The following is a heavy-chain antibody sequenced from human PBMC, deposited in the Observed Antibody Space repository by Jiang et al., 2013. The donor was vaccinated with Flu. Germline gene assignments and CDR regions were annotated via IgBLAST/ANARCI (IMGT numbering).Heavy chain of an antibody. CDR3: ARHVFLGSGNLFDF. J-gene: IGHJ5*01. V-gene: IGHV4-59*08. D-gene: IGHD2-15*01. CDR1: GGSINSYF. CDR2: IYYTGNT. Sequence: KPSETLSLTCAVSGGSINSYFWSWIRQPPGKGLEWIGYIYYTGNTNYNPSLRSRVAISVDSSKNQFSLKLSSVTAADTAVYYCARHVFLGSGNLFDFWGQGTLVTVSS.